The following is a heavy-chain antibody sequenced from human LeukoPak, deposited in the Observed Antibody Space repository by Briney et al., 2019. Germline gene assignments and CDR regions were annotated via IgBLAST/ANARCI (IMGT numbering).Heavy chain of an antibody. CDR2: ISSSSSYI. J-gene: IGHJ4*02. CDR3: ARSFSTRFDY. Sequence: GRSLRLSCAASEFTFNSYSMNWVRQAPGKGLEWVSSISSSSSYIYYADSVKGRFTISRDNAKNSLYLQMNSLRAEDTAVYYCARSFSTRFDYWGQGTLVTVSS. CDR1: EFTFNSYS. D-gene: IGHD6-13*01. V-gene: IGHV3-21*01.